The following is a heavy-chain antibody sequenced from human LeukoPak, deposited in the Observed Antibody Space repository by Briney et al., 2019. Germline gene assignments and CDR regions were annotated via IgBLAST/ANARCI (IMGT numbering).Heavy chain of an antibody. CDR1: GGSISIYY. J-gene: IGHJ4*02. CDR2: IYTSGST. D-gene: IGHD6-13*01. V-gene: IGHV4-4*07. CDR3: ARFSSIAAAFDY. Sequence: SEAPSLTCTVSGGSISIYYWSWIRQPAGKGLERIGRIYTSGSTNYNPSLKSRVTMSVDTSKNQFSLKLSSVTAADTAVYYCARFSSIAAAFDYWGQGTLVTVSS.